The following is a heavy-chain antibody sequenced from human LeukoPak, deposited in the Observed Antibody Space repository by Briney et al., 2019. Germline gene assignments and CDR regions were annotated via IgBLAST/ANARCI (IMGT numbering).Heavy chain of an antibody. CDR2: IYHSGST. D-gene: IGHD6-19*01. J-gene: IGHJ4*02. V-gene: IGHV4-59*08. CDR3: AREEIAVAGPIEY. Sequence: PSETLSLTCTVSGGSITSYYWSWIRQPPGKGLEWIGYIYHSGSTYYNSSLKSRVTISVDTSKNQFSLKLRSVTAADTAVYYCAREEIAVAGPIEYWGQGILVTVSS. CDR1: GGSITSYY.